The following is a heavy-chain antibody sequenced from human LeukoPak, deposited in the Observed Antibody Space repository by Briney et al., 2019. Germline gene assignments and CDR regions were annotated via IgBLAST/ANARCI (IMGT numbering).Heavy chain of an antibody. J-gene: IGHJ3*02. V-gene: IGHV1-18*01. CDR3: AREGDYYGSGSYYTYDAFDI. CDR1: GYTFTSYG. D-gene: IGHD3-10*01. Sequence: ASVKVSCKASGYTFTSYGISWVRQAPGQGLEWMGWISAYNGNTNYAQKLQGRVTMTTDTSTSTAYMELRSLRSDDTAVYYCAREGDYYGSGSYYTYDAFDIWGQGTMVTVSS. CDR2: ISAYNGNT.